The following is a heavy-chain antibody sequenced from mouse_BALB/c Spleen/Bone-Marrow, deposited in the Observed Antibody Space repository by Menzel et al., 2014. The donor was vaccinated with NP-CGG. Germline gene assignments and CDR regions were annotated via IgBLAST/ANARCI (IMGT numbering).Heavy chain of an antibody. V-gene: IGHV7-3*02. Sequence: DVMLVESGGGLVQPGGSLRLSCATSGFTFTDYYMSWVRQPPGKALEWLGFIKNKANGYTTEYSASVKGRFAISRDNSQSILYLQMNTLRAEDSATYYYARDDYDAMDYWGQGTSVTVSS. CDR1: GFTFTDYY. J-gene: IGHJ4*01. CDR3: ARDDYDAMDY. CDR2: IKNKANGYTT.